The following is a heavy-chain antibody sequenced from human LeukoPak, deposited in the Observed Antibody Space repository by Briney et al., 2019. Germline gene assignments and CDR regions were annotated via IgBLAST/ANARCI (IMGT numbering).Heavy chain of an antibody. J-gene: IGHJ5*02. CDR3: AKDIAVAEFDP. D-gene: IGHD6-19*01. CDR1: GFTFSSYA. CDR2: ISGSGGST. V-gene: IGHV3-23*01. Sequence: GGSLRLSCAASGFTFSSYAMSWVRQAPGKGLEWVSAISGSGGSTYYAGSVKGRFTISRDNSKNTLYLQMNSLRAEDTAVYYRAKDIAVAEFDPWGQGTLVTVSS.